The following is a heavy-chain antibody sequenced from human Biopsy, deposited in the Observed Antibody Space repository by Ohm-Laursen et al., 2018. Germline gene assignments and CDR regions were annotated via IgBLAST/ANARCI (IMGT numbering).Heavy chain of an antibody. CDR1: VVTLSGYG. Sequence: SLRLSCSASVVTLSGYGMNWVRQAPGKGLGWVSSITSRTSSTYYADSVKGRVTISRDNANNSVSLQMNNLRVDDTAVYYCARWYGDLFYYYNGMDVWGQGTTVTVSS. V-gene: IGHV3-21*01. CDR3: ARWYGDLFYYYNGMDV. CDR2: ITSRTSST. J-gene: IGHJ6*02. D-gene: IGHD3-10*01.